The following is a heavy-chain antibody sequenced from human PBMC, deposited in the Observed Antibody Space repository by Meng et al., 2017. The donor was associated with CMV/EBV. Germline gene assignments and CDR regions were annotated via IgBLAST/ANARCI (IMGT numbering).Heavy chain of an antibody. D-gene: IGHD6-13*01. CDR1: GGSISSYY. CDR3: ARLGYSSSWYPNWFDP. CDR2: IYYSGST. Sequence: GSLRLSCTVSGGSISSYYWSWIRQPPGKGLEWIGYIYYSGSTNYNPSLKSRVTISVDTSKNQFSLKLSSVTAADTAVYYCARLGYSSSWYPNWFDPWGQGTLVTVSS. V-gene: IGHV4-59*01. J-gene: IGHJ5*02.